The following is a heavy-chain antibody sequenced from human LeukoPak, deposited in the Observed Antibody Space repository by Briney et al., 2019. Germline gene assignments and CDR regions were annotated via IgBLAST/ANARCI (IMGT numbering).Heavy chain of an antibody. CDR3: ARERKDGDGAFDI. Sequence: PGGSLRLSCAASGFTFSSYGMPWVRQAPGKGLEWVAVIWYDGSNKYYADSVKGRFTISRDNSKNTLYLQMNSLRAEDTAVYYCARERKDGDGAFDIWGQGTMVTVSS. D-gene: IGHD4-17*01. V-gene: IGHV3-33*01. J-gene: IGHJ3*02. CDR1: GFTFSSYG. CDR2: IWYDGSNK.